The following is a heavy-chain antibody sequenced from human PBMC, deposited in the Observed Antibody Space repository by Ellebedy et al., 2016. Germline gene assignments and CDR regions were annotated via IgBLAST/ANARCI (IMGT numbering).Heavy chain of an antibody. J-gene: IGHJ6*03. CDR3: AKDVGTVYYYYMDV. D-gene: IGHD1-26*01. CDR2: ITGSGSGT. CDR1: GFIFSSCV. Sequence: GESLKISXSASGFIFSSCVMNWVRQAPGKGLEWVSGITGSGSGTDYADSVKGRFTISRDNSKNTVYLQMNSLRAEDTAVYYCAKDVGTVYYYYMDVWGKGTTVTVSS. V-gene: IGHV3-23*01.